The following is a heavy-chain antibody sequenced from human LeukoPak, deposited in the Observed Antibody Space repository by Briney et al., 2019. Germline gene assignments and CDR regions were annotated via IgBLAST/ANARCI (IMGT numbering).Heavy chain of an antibody. CDR1: GGSFSGYY. D-gene: IGHD2-15*01. CDR2: INHSGST. V-gene: IGHV4-34*01. J-gene: IGHJ6*03. Sequence: SETRSLTCAVYGGSFSGYYWSWIRQPPGKGLEWIGEINHSGSTNYNPSLKSRVTISVDTSKNQFSLKLSSVTAADTAVYYCARGGRYGRPKNYYYYMDVWGKGTTVTVS. CDR3: ARGGRYGRPKNYYYYMDV.